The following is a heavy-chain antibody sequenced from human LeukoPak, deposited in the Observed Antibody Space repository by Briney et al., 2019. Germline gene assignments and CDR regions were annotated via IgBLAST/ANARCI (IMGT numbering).Heavy chain of an antibody. CDR1: VFTFDDYA. D-gene: IGHD3-3*01. Sequence: GGSLRLSCAASVFTFDDYAMHWVRQAPGKGLEWVSVISWNSGTIGYADSVKGRFTMSRANAKNSLYLQMNSLRAEDTALYYCAKNALVLRFLEWSNRYYYMDVWGKGTTVTVSS. CDR2: ISWNSGTI. CDR3: AKNALVLRFLEWSNRYYYMDV. J-gene: IGHJ6*03. V-gene: IGHV3-9*01.